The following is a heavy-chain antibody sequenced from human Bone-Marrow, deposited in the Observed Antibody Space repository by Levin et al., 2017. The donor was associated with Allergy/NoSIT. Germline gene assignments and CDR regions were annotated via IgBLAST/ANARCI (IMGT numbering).Heavy chain of an antibody. Sequence: SSETLSLTCTVSGGSISDSFWSWVRQTPEKGLEWIGYIHYTGSINYNPSLKSRVTMSVDTSKNQFSLRLSSVTAADSAVYYCARRNTVNRRKDYFDYWGQGTRVTVSS. J-gene: IGHJ4*02. CDR2: IHYTGSI. CDR1: GGSISDSF. D-gene: IGHD2/OR15-2a*01. V-gene: IGHV4-59*01. CDR3: ARRNTVNRRKDYFDY.